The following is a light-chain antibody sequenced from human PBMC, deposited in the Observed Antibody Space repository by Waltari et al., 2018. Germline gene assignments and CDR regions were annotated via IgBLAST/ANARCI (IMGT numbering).Light chain of an antibody. CDR1: QGVGIY. CDR2: DAS. CDR3: QQRTDWPPLT. V-gene: IGKV3-11*01. Sequence: TVLTQSPATLSLSPGERATISCRASQGVGIYLAWYQQKPGQAPRLLIYDASTRATGIPARFSGSGSGTDFTLTISSLEPEDFAVYYCQQRTDWPPLTFGGGTKVEIK. J-gene: IGKJ4*01.